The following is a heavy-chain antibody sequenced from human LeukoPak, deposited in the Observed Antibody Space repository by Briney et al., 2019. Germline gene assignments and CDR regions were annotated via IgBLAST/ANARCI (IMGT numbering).Heavy chain of an antibody. CDR3: AKDVGATPIDAFDI. D-gene: IGHD1-26*01. J-gene: IGHJ3*02. Sequence: GRSLRLSCAASGFTFDDYAMHWVRQAPGKGLEWVSGISWNSGSIGYADSVKGRFTIPRDNAKNSLYLQMNSLRAEDTALYYCAKDVGATPIDAFDIWGQGTMVTVSS. V-gene: IGHV3-9*01. CDR1: GFTFDDYA. CDR2: ISWNSGSI.